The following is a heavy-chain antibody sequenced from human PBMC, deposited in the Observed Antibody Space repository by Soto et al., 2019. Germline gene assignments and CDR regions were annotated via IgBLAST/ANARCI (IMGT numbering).Heavy chain of an antibody. CDR2: IYWDDDK. V-gene: IGHV2-5*02. Sequence: QITLKESGPTLVKPTQTLTLTCTFSGFSLSTSGVGVGWIRQPPGKALEWLALIYWDDDKRYSPSLKSRLTIPKDTSKHTVVLTMTNMDPVDTATYYCAHRPSYCSGGSCYSGFDYWGQGTLVTVSS. CDR1: GFSLSTSGVG. J-gene: IGHJ4*02. CDR3: AHRPSYCSGGSCYSGFDY. D-gene: IGHD2-15*01.